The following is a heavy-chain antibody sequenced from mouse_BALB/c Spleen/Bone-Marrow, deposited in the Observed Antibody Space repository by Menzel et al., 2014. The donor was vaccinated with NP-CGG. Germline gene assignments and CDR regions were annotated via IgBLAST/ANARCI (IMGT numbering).Heavy chain of an antibody. J-gene: IGHJ2*01. CDR2: IDPANGNT. CDR3: ARTAPENFDY. V-gene: IGHV14-3*02. D-gene: IGHD1-2*01. Sequence: EVQLQQSGGELVKPGASVKLSCTASGFNIKDTYMHWVKQRPEQGLEWIGRIDPANGNTKYDPKFQGKATITADTSSDTAYLQLSSLTSEDTAVYYCARTAPENFDYWGQGTTLTVSS. CDR1: GFNIKDTY.